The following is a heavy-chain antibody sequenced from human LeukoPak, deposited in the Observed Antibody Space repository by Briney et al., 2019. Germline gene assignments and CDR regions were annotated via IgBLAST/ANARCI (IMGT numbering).Heavy chain of an antibody. Sequence: GGSLRLSCAASGFTFSSYWMSWVRQAPGKGLEWVANIKQDGSEKYYVDSVKGRFTISRDNSKSTLYLQMNSLRAEDTAVYYCAKDRHAPGRYCSSTTCFPFDSWGQGTLVTVSS. V-gene: IGHV3-7*03. D-gene: IGHD2-2*01. CDR1: GFTFSSYW. CDR3: AKDRHAPGRYCSSTTCFPFDS. J-gene: IGHJ5*01. CDR2: IKQDGSEK.